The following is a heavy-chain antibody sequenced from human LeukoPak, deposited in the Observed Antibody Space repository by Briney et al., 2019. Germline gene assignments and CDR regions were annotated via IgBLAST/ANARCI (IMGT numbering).Heavy chain of an antibody. CDR3: ARGYYSPGYFDY. Sequence: GGSLRLSCAASGFIFSSYSMSWVRQAPGKGLDWLSYISSSNHAIYYADSVKGRFTISRDNAKNSLFLQMNSLRDEDTAVYYCARGYYSPGYFDYWGQGALVTVSS. D-gene: IGHD3-22*01. CDR1: GFIFSSYS. J-gene: IGHJ4*02. V-gene: IGHV3-48*02. CDR2: ISSSNHAI.